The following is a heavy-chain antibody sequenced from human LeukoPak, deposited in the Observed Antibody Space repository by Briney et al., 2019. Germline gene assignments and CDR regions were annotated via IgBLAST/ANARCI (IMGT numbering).Heavy chain of an antibody. CDR1: GGSISSSDW. J-gene: IGHJ6*02. D-gene: IGHD5-24*01. CDR3: ARARDEPYGMDV. V-gene: IGHV4-4*02. Sequence: SETLSLTCAVSGGSISSSDWWSWVRQPPGKGLEWIGYIYYSGSTNYNPSLKSRVTISVDTSKNQFSPKLSSVTAADTAVYYCARARDEPYGMDVWGQGTTVTVSS. CDR2: IYYSGST.